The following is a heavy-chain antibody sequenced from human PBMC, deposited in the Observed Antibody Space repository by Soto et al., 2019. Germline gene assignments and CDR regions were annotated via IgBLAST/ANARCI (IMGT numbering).Heavy chain of an antibody. CDR2: TYTSGSA. D-gene: IGHD6-13*01. V-gene: IGHV4-4*07. Sequence: QVQLQESGPGLVKPSETLSLICTVSGGSISNYYWSWIRQPAGKGLEWIGRTYTSGSANYNPSLKSRVTIAVDTSRHQFSLKLTSVTAADTAVYYCARGGAASGMDFDYWGQGTLVTVSS. CDR3: ARGGAASGMDFDY. CDR1: GGSISNYY. J-gene: IGHJ4*02.